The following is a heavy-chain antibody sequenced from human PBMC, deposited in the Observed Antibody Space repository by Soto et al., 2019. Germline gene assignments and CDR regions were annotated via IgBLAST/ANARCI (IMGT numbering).Heavy chain of an antibody. J-gene: IGHJ4*02. V-gene: IGHV4-34*01. CDR1: GGSFSGYY. D-gene: IGHD2-2*02. Sequence: QVQLQQWGAGLLKPSETLSLTCAVYGGSFSGYYWSWIRQPPGKGLEWIGEINHSGRTNYNPSLKSQVTISVDTSQNQFPMKLSSVTDADTAVYYCARYVVPAAIFDYWGQGTLVTVSS. CDR2: INHSGRT. CDR3: ARYVVPAAIFDY.